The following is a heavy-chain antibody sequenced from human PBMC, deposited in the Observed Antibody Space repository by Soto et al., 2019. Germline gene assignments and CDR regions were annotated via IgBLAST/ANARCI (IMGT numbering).Heavy chain of an antibody. V-gene: IGHV1-69*13. J-gene: IGHJ6*02. CDR3: ASATYSYCQGAYYYDGMDF. CDR2: IIPIFGTA. D-gene: IGHD5-18*01. CDR1: GGTFSSYA. Sequence: ASVKVSCKASGGTFSSYATSWVRQAPGQGLDWMGGIIPIFGTANYAQKFQGRVTITADESTSTAYMELSSLRSEDTAVYYCASATYSYCQGAYYYDGMDFWGQGTTVTVSS.